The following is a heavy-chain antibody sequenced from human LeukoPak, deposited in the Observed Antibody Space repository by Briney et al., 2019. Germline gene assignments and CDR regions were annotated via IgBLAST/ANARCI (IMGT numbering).Heavy chain of an antibody. CDR1: GGSISSGSYF. CDR3: ARVPPYYYGSGGYYGMDV. J-gene: IGHJ6*02. CDR2: IYTSGST. Sequence: SETLSLTCTVSGGSISSGSYFWSWIRQPAGKGLEWIGRIYTSGSTNYNPSLKSRVTISVDTSKNQFSLKLSSVTAADTAVYYCARVPPYYYGSGGYYGMDVWGQGTTVTVSS. V-gene: IGHV4-61*02. D-gene: IGHD3-10*01.